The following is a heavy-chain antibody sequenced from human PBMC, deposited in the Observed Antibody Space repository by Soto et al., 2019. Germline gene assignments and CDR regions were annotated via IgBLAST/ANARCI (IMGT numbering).Heavy chain of an antibody. V-gene: IGHV4-30-2*06. Sequence: SETLSLTCRVSGVTISYGGYSWSWIRQSPGKGLEWLGYISHVETTYYNPSFQSRLSLSIDRTRNQFSLSLSSMTAADKAVYCARGGGYDSFDFWGQGIQVTVSS. CDR3: RGGGYDSFDF. CDR1: GVTISYGGYS. D-gene: IGHD3-3*01. J-gene: IGHJ4*02. CDR2: ISHVETT.